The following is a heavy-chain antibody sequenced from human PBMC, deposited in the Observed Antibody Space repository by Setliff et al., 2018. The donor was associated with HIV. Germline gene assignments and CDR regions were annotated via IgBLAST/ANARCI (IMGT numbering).Heavy chain of an antibody. CDR3: ARWYTTGRGWFDP. V-gene: IGHV4-31*03. D-gene: IGHD6-25*01. CDR2: IYNTGDA. J-gene: IGHJ5*02. CDR1: GGSINSGEYY. Sequence: SETLSLTCTVSGGSINSGEYYWSWSRQRPGKGLKWIGYIYNTGDAYYNPPLKGRVTISIDTSKNQFSLRLTSVTAADTAVYYCARWYTTGRGWFDPWGQGTLVTVSS.